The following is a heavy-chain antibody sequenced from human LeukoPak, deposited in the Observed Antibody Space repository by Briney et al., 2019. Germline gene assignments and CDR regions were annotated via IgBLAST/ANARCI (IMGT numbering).Heavy chain of an antibody. CDR2: VYYSGRT. CDR1: GGSISSYY. Sequence: SETLSLTCTVSGGSISSYYWSWIRQPPGKELEWIRYVYYSGRTNYNPSLKSRVTISVDTSKNQFSLKLSSVTAADTAVYYCARTFSESYYYYGMDVWGQGTTVTVSS. J-gene: IGHJ6*02. D-gene: IGHD1-26*01. V-gene: IGHV4-59*01. CDR3: ARTFSESYYYYGMDV.